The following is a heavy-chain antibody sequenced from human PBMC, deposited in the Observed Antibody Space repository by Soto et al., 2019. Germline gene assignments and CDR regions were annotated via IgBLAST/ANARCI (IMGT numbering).Heavy chain of an antibody. Sequence: LRLSFAASGFTFSSYSMNWVRQAPGKGLEWVAAISSTSSYIYYADSLKGRFTISRDNAKNSLYLHMNSLRAEDTAVYYCARGLGESTFLPDDYWGQGTLVTVSS. V-gene: IGHV3-21*01. CDR3: ARGLGESTFLPDDY. CDR2: ISSTSSYI. J-gene: IGHJ4*02. D-gene: IGHD3-16*01. CDR1: GFTFSSYS.